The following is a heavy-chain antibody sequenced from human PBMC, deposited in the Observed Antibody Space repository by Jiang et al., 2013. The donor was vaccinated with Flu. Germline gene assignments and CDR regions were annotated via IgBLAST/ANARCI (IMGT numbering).Heavy chain of an antibody. V-gene: IGHV6-1*01. CDR1: VSGNSAA. J-gene: IGHJ4*02. D-gene: IGHD3/OR15-3a*01. CDR2: TYYRSKWYN. CDR3: ARGRSVDSSGLIH. Sequence: VSGNSAAWNWIRQSPSRGLEWLGRTYYRSKWYNDYAVSVKSRITINPDTSKNQFSLQLNSVTPEDTAVYYCARGRSVDSSGLIHWGQGTLVTVSS.